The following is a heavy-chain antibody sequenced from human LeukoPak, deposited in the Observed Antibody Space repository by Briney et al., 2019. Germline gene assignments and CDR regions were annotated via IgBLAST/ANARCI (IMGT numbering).Heavy chain of an antibody. Sequence: PSETLSLTCTVSGDSITNYYWSWIRQPPGKGLEWIGEINHSGSTNYNPSLKSRVTISVDTSKNQFSLKLSSVTAADTAVYYCARGGGFTIFGARKANWFDPWGQGTLVTVSS. J-gene: IGHJ5*02. D-gene: IGHD3-3*01. CDR2: INHSGST. CDR3: ARGGGFTIFGARKANWFDP. CDR1: GDSITNYY. V-gene: IGHV4-34*01.